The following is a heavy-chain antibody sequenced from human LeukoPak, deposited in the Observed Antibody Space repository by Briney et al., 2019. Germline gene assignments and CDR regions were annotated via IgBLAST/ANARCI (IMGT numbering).Heavy chain of an antibody. Sequence: SETLSLTCTVSGGSINISYWSWIRQPPGKGLEWIGYIYHRGSTNYNPSLKSRITVSVDTSKNQFSLKVTSETAADTAVYYCARSGVFSGYDAFDIWGQGTMVTVSS. D-gene: IGHD3-9*01. CDR3: ARSGVFSGYDAFDI. J-gene: IGHJ3*02. CDR2: IYHRGST. V-gene: IGHV4-59*08. CDR1: GGSINISY.